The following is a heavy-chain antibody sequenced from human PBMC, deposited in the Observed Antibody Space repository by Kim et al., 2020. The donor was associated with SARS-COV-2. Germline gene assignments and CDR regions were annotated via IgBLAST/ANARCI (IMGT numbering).Heavy chain of an antibody. CDR2: ISSSRSYI. D-gene: IGHD3-3*02. CDR3: ARFHLYYYYYGMDV. J-gene: IGHJ6*02. V-gene: IGHV3-21*01. Sequence: GKGVEWVSTISSSRSYIYYSASVKGRFTSSRDNAKNSLYLQMNSLRAEDTAVYYCARFHLYYYYYGMDVWGQGTTVTVSS.